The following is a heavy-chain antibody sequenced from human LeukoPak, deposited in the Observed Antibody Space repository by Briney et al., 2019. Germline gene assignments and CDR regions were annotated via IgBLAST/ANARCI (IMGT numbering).Heavy chain of an antibody. J-gene: IGHJ4*01. Sequence: GSPRLSCAASGFTFSSYWMHWVRQVPGMGLVWVSRINSDGSSTSYADSVKGRFTISRDNAKNTLNLQMNSLRAEDTAVYYCARKAGIAAGGNYFDSWGHATKSTVSS. CDR3: ARKAGIAAGGNYFDS. CDR2: INSDGSST. V-gene: IGHV3-74*01. D-gene: IGHD6-13*01. CDR1: GFTFSSYW.